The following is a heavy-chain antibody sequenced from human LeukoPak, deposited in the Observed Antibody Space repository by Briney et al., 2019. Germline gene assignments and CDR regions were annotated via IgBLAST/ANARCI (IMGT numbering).Heavy chain of an antibody. Sequence: PGRSLRLSCAASGFTFDDYAMHWVRQAPGKGLEWVSGISWNSGSIGYADSVKGRFTISRDNAKNSLYLQMNSLRAEDTAVYYCGGSASLPSNYYYYGMDVWGQGTTVTVSS. CDR2: ISWNSGSI. J-gene: IGHJ6*02. CDR3: GGSASLPSNYYYYGMDV. D-gene: IGHD3-16*01. V-gene: IGHV3-9*01. CDR1: GFTFDDYA.